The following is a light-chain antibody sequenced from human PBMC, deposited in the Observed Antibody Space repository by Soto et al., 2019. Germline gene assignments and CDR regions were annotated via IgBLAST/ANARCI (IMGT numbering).Light chain of an antibody. CDR1: QSINTD. CDR2: DAS. J-gene: IGKJ1*01. V-gene: IGKV3-11*01. Sequence: EIVLTQSPATLSLSPGERATLSCRASQSINTDLAWYQQHPGQAPRLLIYDASNRAIGIPGRFRGSGSGTDFTLTIIILEPENAPVYSCQQGSKWPRTFGQGTKVEI. CDR3: QQGSKWPRT.